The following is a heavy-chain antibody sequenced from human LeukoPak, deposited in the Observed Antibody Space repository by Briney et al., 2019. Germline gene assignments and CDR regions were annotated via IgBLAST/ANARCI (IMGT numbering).Heavy chain of an antibody. J-gene: IGHJ6*03. D-gene: IGHD5-18*01. Sequence: PSETLSLTCTVSGYSISSGYYWGWIRQPPGKGLEWIGSIYHSGSTYYNPSLKSRVTISVDTSKNQFSLKLSSVTAADTAVYYCARAVTSPGTAMSYYYYYYMDVWGKGTTVTISS. CDR3: ARAVTSPGTAMSYYYYYYMDV. CDR2: IYHSGST. V-gene: IGHV4-38-2*02. CDR1: GYSISSGYY.